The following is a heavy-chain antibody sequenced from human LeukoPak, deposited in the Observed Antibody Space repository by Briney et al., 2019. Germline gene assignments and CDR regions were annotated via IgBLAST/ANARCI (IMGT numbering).Heavy chain of an antibody. V-gene: IGHV4-31*03. J-gene: IGHJ4*02. CDR1: GGSISSSSYY. D-gene: IGHD3-3*01. CDR3: ASGYYDFWSGTKGQFVFDY. Sequence: SETLSLTCTVSGGSISSSSYYWGWIRQHPGKGLEWIGYIYYSGSTYYNPSLKSRVTISVDTSKNQFSLKLSSVTAADTAVYYCASGYYDFWSGTKGQFVFDYWGQGTLVTVYS. CDR2: IYYSGST.